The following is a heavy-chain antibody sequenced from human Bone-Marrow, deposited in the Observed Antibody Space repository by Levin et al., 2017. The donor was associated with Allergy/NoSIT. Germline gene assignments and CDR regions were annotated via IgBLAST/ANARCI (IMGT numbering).Heavy chain of an antibody. CDR1: GFIFSSFA. V-gene: IGHV3-23*01. Sequence: GGSLRLSCAASGFIFSSFAMNWVRQAPGKGLEWVSGISVNGDSTYYADSVKGRFTISRDSSKNTLFLQMNSLRAEDTAIYYCATGYTSGWRRDYWGQGTLVTVSS. CDR2: ISVNGDST. CDR3: ATGYTSGWRRDY. D-gene: IGHD6-19*01. J-gene: IGHJ4*02.